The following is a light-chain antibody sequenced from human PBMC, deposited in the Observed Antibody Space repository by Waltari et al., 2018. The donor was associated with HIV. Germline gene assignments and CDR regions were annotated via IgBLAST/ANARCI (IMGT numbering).Light chain of an antibody. V-gene: IGLV1-40*01. CDR1: SSNIGAGYD. Sequence: QSVLTQPPSVSGAPGQRVTISCTGSSSNIGAGYDVHWYQPLPGTAPKLLIYGNGNRPSGVPDRFSGSKSGTSASLAITGLQAEDEADYYCQSYDSSLSGSKVFGGGTKLTVL. CDR3: QSYDSSLSGSKV. CDR2: GNG. J-gene: IGLJ2*01.